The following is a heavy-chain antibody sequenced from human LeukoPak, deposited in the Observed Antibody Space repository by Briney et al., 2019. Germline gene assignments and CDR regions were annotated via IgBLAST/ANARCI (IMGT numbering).Heavy chain of an antibody. V-gene: IGHV4-34*01. CDR3: ARRNRITMVRGKGRYFDY. D-gene: IGHD3-10*01. CDR2: INHSGST. Sequence: SETPSLTCAVYGGSFSGYYWSWIRQPPGKGLEWIGEINHSGSTNYNPSLKSRVTISVDTSKNQFSLKLSSVTAADTAVYYCARRNRITMVRGKGRYFDYWGQGTLVTVSS. J-gene: IGHJ4*02. CDR1: GGSFSGYY.